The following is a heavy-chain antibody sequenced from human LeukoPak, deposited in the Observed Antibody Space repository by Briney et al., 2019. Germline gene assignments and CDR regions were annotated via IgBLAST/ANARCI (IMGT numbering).Heavy chain of an antibody. J-gene: IGHJ3*02. CDR1: GGSISSGDYY. D-gene: IGHD5-18*01. V-gene: IGHV4-30-4*08. CDR3: ARHGNSDAFDI. CDR2: IYYSGST. Sequence: SETLSLTCTVSGGSISSGDYYWSWIRQPPGKGLEWIGYIYYSGSTYYNPSLKSRVTISVDTSKNQFSLKLSSVTAADTAVYYCARHGNSDAFDIWGQGTMVAVSS.